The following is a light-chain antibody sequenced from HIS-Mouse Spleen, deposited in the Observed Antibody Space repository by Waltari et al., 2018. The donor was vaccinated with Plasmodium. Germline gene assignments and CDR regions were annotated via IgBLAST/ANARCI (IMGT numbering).Light chain of an antibody. J-gene: IGLJ3*02. CDR2: EDS. CDR1: ALPKKY. Sequence: SYELTQPPSVSVSPGQTARITFSGDALPKKYAYWYQQKSGQAPVLVIYEDSKLPSGIPERFSGSSSGTMATLTISGAQVEDEADYYCYSTDSSGNHRVFGGGTKLTVL. CDR3: YSTDSSGNHRV. V-gene: IGLV3-10*01.